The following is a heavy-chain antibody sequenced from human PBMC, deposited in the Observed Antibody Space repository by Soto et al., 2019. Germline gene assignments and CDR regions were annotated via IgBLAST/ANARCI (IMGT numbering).Heavy chain of an antibody. CDR2: ISWNSGSI. D-gene: IGHD6-19*01. CDR3: AKDLSGYYYYGMDG. V-gene: IGHV3-9*01. Sequence: GGSLRLSCAASGFTFDDYAMHWDRQAPGKGLEWVSGISWNSGSIGYADSVKGRFTISRDNAKNSLYLQMNSLRAEDTALYYCAKDLSGYYYYGMDGWGQGTTVTVSS. J-gene: IGHJ6*02. CDR1: GFTFDDYA.